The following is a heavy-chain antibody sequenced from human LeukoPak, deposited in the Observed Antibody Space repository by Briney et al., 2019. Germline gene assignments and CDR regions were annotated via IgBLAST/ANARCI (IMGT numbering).Heavy chain of an antibody. CDR1: AGSISSYY. CDR2: IYYSGST. J-gene: IGHJ5*02. D-gene: IGHD1-7*01. Sequence: PSETLSLTCTVSAGSISSYYWSWIRQPPGKGLEWIGYIYYSGSTNYNPSLKSRVTISVDTSKNQFSLNLTSVTAADTAVYYCASGNWDYLFDPWGQGTLVTVSS. V-gene: IGHV4-59*01. CDR3: ASGNWDYLFDP.